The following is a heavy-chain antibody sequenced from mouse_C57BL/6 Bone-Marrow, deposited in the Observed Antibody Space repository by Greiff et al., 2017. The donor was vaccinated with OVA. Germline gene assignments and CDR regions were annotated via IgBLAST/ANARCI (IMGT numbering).Heavy chain of an antibody. CDR1: GFTFSSYA. V-gene: IGHV5-4*03. J-gene: IGHJ2*01. D-gene: IGHD6-2*01. CDR2: ISDGGSYT. CDR3: ASSGGLYYFDY. Sequence: DVMLVESGGGLVKPGGSLKLSCAASGFTFSSYAMSWVRQTPEKRLEWVATISDGGSYTYYPDNVKGRFTISRDNAKNNLYLQMSHLKSEDTAMYYCASSGGLYYFDYWGQGTTLTVSS.